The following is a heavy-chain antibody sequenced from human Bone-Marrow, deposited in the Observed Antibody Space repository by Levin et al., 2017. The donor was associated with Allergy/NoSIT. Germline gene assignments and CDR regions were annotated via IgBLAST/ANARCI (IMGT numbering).Heavy chain of an antibody. CDR1: GFTFSTYS. CDR2: ISYDGSHE. J-gene: IGHJ6*02. Sequence: GESLKISCAASGFTFSTYSMHWVRQAPGKGLEWVSVISYDGSHEYYADSVKGRFTISRDNSKNTLSLQMSSLRAEDTAVYYCAGDRGVVPAGYYYGMDVWGQGTTVTVSS. CDR3: AGDRGVVPAGYYYGMDV. V-gene: IGHV3-30*04. D-gene: IGHD2-2*01.